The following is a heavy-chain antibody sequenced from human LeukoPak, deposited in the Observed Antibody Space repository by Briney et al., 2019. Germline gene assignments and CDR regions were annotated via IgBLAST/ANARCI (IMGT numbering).Heavy chain of an antibody. Sequence: GGSLRFSCAASGFTFDDYAMHWVRQAPGKGLEWVSGISWNSGTIYYADSVKGRFTISRDDAKNSLYLQMNSLRPEDTALYYCAKRSAAGTVGYFDYWGQGTLVTVSS. CDR3: AKRSAAGTVGYFDY. J-gene: IGHJ4*02. V-gene: IGHV3-9*01. CDR2: ISWNSGTI. CDR1: GFTFDDYA. D-gene: IGHD6-13*01.